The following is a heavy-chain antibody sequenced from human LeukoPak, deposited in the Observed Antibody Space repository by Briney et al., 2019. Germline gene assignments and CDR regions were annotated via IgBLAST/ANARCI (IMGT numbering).Heavy chain of an antibody. V-gene: IGHV3-30-3*01. CDR2: ISYDGSNK. Sequence: GGSLRLSCAASGFTFSSYAMHWVRQAPGKGLEWVAVISYDGSNKYYADSVKGRFTISRDNAKNSLYLQMNSLRAEDTAVYYCARSLHLMYSGDAFDIWGQGTMVTVSS. CDR1: GFTFSSYA. CDR3: ARSLHLMYSGDAFDI. D-gene: IGHD1-26*01. J-gene: IGHJ3*02.